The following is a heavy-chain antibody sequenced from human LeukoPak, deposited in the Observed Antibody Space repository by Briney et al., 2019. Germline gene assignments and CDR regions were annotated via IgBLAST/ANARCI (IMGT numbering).Heavy chain of an antibody. J-gene: IGHJ5*02. V-gene: IGHV3-30*03. D-gene: IGHD3-10*01. CDR1: GFTFSSYG. CDR2: ISYDGSNK. Sequence: GGSLRLSCAASGFTFSSYGMHWVRQAPGKGLEWVAVISYDGSNKYYADSVKGRFTISRDNSKNTLYLQMNSLRAEDTAVYYCARDVLVRGVISPGSWGQGTLVTVSS. CDR3: ARDVLVRGVISPGS.